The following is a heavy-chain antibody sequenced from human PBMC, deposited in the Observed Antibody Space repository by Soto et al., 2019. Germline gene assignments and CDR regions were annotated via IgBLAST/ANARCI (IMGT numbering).Heavy chain of an antibody. Sequence: LRLSCAVSGFICSSYDMSWVRQAPGKGLALVSTILVGGSTHYEDPVQGRFTISRDTSKNTVYLHMNSLTAGDTAVYYCAKATATGGGAFEIYGQGTMVTVSS. D-gene: IGHD2-8*02. J-gene: IGHJ3*02. CDR1: GFICSSYD. V-gene: IGHV3-23*01. CDR3: AKATATGGGAFEI. CDR2: ILVGGST.